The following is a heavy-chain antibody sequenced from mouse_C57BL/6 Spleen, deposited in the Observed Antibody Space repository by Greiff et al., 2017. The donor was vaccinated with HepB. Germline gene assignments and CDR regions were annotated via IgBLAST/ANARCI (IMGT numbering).Heavy chain of an antibody. V-gene: IGHV1-55*01. CDR1: GYTFTSYW. Sequence: QVQLKQPGAELVKPGASVKMSCKASGYTFTSYWITWVKQRPGQGLEWIGDIYPGSGSTNYNEKFKSKATLTVDTSSSTAYMQLSSLTSEDSAVYYCASHYSNNPYYFDYWGQGTTLTVSS. J-gene: IGHJ2*01. CDR3: ASHYSNNPYYFDY. D-gene: IGHD2-5*01. CDR2: IYPGSGST.